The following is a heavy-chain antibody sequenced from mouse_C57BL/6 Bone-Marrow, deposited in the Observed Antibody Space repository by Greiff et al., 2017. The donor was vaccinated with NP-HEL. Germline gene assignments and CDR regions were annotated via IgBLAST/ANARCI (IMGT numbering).Heavy chain of an antibody. D-gene: IGHD4-1*01. V-gene: IGHV1-54*01. J-gene: IGHJ2*01. CDR1: GYAFTNYL. Sequence: QVQLQQSGAELVRPGTSVKVSCKASGYAFTNYLIEWVKRGLGRGLGGIGVINPGSGGTNYNEKFKGKATLTADKSSSTAYMQLSSLTSEDSAVYFCARSWDYFDYWGQGTTLTVSS. CDR3: ARSWDYFDY. CDR2: INPGSGGT.